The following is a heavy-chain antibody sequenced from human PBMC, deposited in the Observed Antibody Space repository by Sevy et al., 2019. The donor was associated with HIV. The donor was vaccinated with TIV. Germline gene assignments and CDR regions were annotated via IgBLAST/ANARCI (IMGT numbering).Heavy chain of an antibody. CDR3: ARKRGYSVDAYYYYYMDV. CDR2: IYHSGST. V-gene: IGHV4-38-2*01. J-gene: IGHJ6*03. Sequence: SEILSLTCAVSGYSISSGYYWGWIRQPPGKGLEWIGSIYHSGSTYYNPSLKSRVTISVDTSKNQFSLKLSSVTAADTAVDYCARKRGYSVDAYYYYYMDVWGKGTMVTVSS. D-gene: IGHD5-12*01. CDR1: GYSISSGYY.